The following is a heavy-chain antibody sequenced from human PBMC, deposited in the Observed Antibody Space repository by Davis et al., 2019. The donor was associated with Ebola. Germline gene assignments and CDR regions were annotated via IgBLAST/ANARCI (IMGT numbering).Heavy chain of an antibody. CDR3: ARARFGPDYFDY. D-gene: IGHD3-10*01. CDR1: GFSFNSYT. V-gene: IGHV3-48*02. J-gene: IGHJ4*02. CDR2: ITNGGSTN. Sequence: GGSLRLSCIASGFSFNSYTMNWVRQAPGKGLEWLSYITNGGSTNSYADSVKGRFTVSRDNAKNSLFLQMNSLRDEDTAVYYCARARFGPDYFDYWGQGTLVTVSS.